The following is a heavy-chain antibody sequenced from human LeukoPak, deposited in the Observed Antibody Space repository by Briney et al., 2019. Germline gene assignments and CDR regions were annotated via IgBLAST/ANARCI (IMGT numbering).Heavy chain of an antibody. V-gene: IGHV3-11*01. CDR2: ISSSGSTI. J-gene: IGHJ3*02. CDR3: ARTRYRGLVAFDI. D-gene: IGHD3-10*01. CDR1: GFTFSVYY. Sequence: GGSLRLSCAASGFTFSVYYMSWIRQAPGKGLEWVSYISSSGSTIYYADSVKGRFTISMDNVKNSLYLQMNSLRAEDTAVYYCARTRYRGLVAFDIWGQGTMVTVSS.